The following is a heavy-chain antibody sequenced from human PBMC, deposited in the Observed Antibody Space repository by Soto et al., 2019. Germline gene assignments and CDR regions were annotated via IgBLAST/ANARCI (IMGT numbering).Heavy chain of an antibody. CDR3: ARGHEKSTYYYYMDV. CDR2: MNPNSGNT. V-gene: IGHV1-8*01. J-gene: IGHJ6*03. Sequence: GASVKVSCKASGYTFTSYDINWVRQATGQGLEWMGWMNPNSGNTGYAQKFQGRVTMTRNTSISTAYMELSSLRSEDTAVYYCARGHEKSTYYYYMDVWGQGTTVTVSS. CDR1: GYTFTSYD.